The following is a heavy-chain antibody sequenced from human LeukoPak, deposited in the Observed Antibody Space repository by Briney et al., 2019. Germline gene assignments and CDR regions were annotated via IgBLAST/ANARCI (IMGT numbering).Heavy chain of an antibody. CDR1: GYTFTGYY. CDR2: ISAYNGNT. D-gene: IGHD1-14*01. CDR3: ARIQSGFDY. J-gene: IGHJ4*02. Sequence: VASVKVSCKASGYTFTGYYMHWVRQAPGQGLEWMGWISAYNGNTNYAQKLQGRVTMTTDTSTSTAYMELRSLRSDDTAVYYCARIQSGFDYWGQGTLVTVSS. V-gene: IGHV1-18*04.